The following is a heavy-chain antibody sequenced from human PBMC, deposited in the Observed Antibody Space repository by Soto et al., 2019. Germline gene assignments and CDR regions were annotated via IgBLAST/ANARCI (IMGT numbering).Heavy chain of an antibody. V-gene: IGHV1-46*01. Sequence: ASVKVSCKASGYTFSNYYMHRVRQAPGQGLEWMGGINPNGKTTYYAQKFLGRLTVTRDTSTSTVYMELSSLRSDDTAVYYCAREGATAAKMFDYWGLGTLVTVSS. CDR1: GYTFSNYY. CDR2: INPNGKTT. CDR3: AREGATAAKMFDY. J-gene: IGHJ4*02. D-gene: IGHD2-2*01.